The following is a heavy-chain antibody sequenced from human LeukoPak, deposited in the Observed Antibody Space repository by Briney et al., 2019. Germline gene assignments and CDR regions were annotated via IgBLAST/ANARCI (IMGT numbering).Heavy chain of an antibody. CDR1: GGSISTYS. J-gene: IGHJ5*02. CDR3: ARLRIGWFDP. Sequence: SETLSLTCTVSGGSISTYSWSWIRQPPGKGLEWIGYIYYSGSTNYNPSLKSRVTISVDTSKNQFSLKLSSVTAADTAVYYCARLRIGWFDPWGQGTLVTVSS. V-gene: IGHV4-59*01. CDR2: IYYSGST.